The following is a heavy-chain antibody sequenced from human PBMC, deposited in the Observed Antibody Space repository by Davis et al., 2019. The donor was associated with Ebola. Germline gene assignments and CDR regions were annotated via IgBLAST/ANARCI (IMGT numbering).Heavy chain of an antibody. Sequence: ASVKVSCKASGYTFTSYYMHWVRQAPGQGLEWMGIINPSGGSTSYAQKFQGRVTMTRDTSTSTVYMELSSLRSEDTAVYYCARGGGYCSSTSCQSYYYGMDVWGQGTTVTVSS. CDR1: GYTFTSYY. D-gene: IGHD2-2*01. CDR3: ARGGGYCSSTSCQSYYYGMDV. CDR2: INPSGGST. J-gene: IGHJ6*02. V-gene: IGHV1-46*01.